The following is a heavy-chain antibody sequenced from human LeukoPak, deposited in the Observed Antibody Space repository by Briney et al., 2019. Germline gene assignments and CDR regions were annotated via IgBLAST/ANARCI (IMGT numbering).Heavy chain of an antibody. CDR3: ARVGTTVSTNYYGMDV. CDR1: EFTVSSNY. CDR2: IYTSGST. Sequence: GGSLRLSCVASEFTVSSNYMNWVRQAPGKGLEWVSFIYTSGSTYYADSVRGRFTISRDNSKNTRYLEMNSLRAEDTAVYYCARVGTTVSTNYYGMDVWGQGTTVTVSS. J-gene: IGHJ6*02. D-gene: IGHD4-11*01. V-gene: IGHV3-66*02.